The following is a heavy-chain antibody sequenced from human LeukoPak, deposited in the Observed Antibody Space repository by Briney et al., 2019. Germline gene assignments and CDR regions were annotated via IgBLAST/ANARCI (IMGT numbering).Heavy chain of an antibody. J-gene: IGHJ4*02. D-gene: IGHD5-18*01. Sequence: PGGSLRLSCAASGFTFSIYGMHWVRQAPGKGLEWVAFIRYDGSNKYYADSVKGRFTISRDNSKNTLYLQMNSLRAEDTAVYYCAKECGYSYGTTLSGEYYFDYWGQGTLVTVSS. V-gene: IGHV3-30*02. CDR3: AKECGYSYGTTLSGEYYFDY. CDR2: IRYDGSNK. CDR1: GFTFSIYG.